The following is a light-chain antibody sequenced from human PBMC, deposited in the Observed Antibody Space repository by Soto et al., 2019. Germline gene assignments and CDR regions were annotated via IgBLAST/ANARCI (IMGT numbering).Light chain of an antibody. J-gene: IGKJ2*01. CDR1: HSINNY. V-gene: IGKV1-39*01. CDR3: QQSYSTLGT. Sequence: IQMTQSPSSLSAAVGDRVIITCRSDHSINNYLNLYQQRPGKVPKLLIYAASTLQSGVPSRFSGSGSGRVFTLTINSLQPEDFATYSCQQSYSTLGTFGRGTRVEI. CDR2: AAS.